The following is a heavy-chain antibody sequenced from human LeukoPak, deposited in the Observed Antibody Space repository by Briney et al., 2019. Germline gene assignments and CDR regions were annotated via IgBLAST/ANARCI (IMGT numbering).Heavy chain of an antibody. D-gene: IGHD6-13*01. CDR3: ARDAGYSSSWYGGWFDP. Sequence: GASVKVSCKASGYTFNGYYIQWVRQAPGQGLEWMGWINPNSGGTNYAQKFQGRVTMTRDTPISTAYMELSRLRSDDTAVYYCARDAGYSSSWYGGWFDPWGQGTLVTVSS. J-gene: IGHJ5*02. CDR2: INPNSGGT. V-gene: IGHV1-2*02. CDR1: GYTFNGYY.